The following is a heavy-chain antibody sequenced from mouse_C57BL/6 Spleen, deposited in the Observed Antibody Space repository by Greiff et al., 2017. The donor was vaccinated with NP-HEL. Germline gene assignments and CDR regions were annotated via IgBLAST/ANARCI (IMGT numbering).Heavy chain of an antibody. CDR3: ARQGGAYDGYYLDY. Sequence: VQLQQSGPGLVAPSQSLSITCTVSGFSLTSYGVHWVRQPPGKGLEWLVVIWSDGSTTYNSALKSILSISKDNSKSQVFLKMNSLQTDDTAMYYCARQGGAYDGYYLDYWGQGTSVTVSS. V-gene: IGHV2-6-1*01. CDR2: IWSDGST. D-gene: IGHD2-3*01. CDR1: GFSLTSYG. J-gene: IGHJ4*01.